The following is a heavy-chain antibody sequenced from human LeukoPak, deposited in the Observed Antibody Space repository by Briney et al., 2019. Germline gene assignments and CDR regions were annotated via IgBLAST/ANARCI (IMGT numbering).Heavy chain of an antibody. Sequence: PSETLSLTCTVSGGSISSGSYYWSWIRQPAGKGLEWIGRIYTSGSTNYNPSLKSRVTVSVDTSKNQFSLKLSSVTAADTAVYYCARVRRPFEHRPGGNMDVWGKGTTVTISS. CDR1: GGSISSGSYY. CDR3: ARVRRPFEHRPGGNMDV. V-gene: IGHV4-61*02. D-gene: IGHD6-6*01. J-gene: IGHJ6*03. CDR2: IYTSGST.